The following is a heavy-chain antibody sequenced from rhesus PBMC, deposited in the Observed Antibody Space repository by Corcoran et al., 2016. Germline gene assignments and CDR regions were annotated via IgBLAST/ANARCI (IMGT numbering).Heavy chain of an antibody. CDR2: IFGGGRNT. CDR1: GDSISNNH. J-gene: IGHJ4*01. D-gene: IGHD2-21*01. Sequence: QLQLQESGPGLVKPSETLSLTCAVSGDSISNNHWVWIRQPPGKGLEWIGRIFGGGRNTAYNPSLKSRVTISTDTSKNQFSLTVNSVIAADTAVYYCARGCTYRGCPLVQIDYWGQGVLVTVSS. CDR3: ARGCTYRGCPLVQIDY. V-gene: IGHV4-173*01.